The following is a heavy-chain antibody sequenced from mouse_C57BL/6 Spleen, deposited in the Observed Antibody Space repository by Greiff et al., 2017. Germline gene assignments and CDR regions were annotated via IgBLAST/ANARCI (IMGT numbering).Heavy chain of an antibody. J-gene: IGHJ2*01. V-gene: IGHV5-4*01. CDR3: ARDGDYGRRFDY. CDR1: GFTFSSYA. CDR2: ISDGGSYT. Sequence: EVQLVESGGGLVKPGGSLKLSCAASGFTFSSYAMSWVRQTPEKRLEWVATISDGGSYTYYPDNVKGRFTISRDKAKNNLYLQMSHLKSEDTAMYYCARDGDYGRRFDYWGQGTTLTVSS. D-gene: IGHD1-1*01.